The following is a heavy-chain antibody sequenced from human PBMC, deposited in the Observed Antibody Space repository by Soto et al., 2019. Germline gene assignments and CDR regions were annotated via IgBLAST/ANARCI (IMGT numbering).Heavy chain of an antibody. CDR2: IYSGPTT. Sequence: EVQLVETGGGLIQPGGSLRLSCAASGFTVSNTYISWVRQAPGKGLEWVSGIYSGPTTSHADSVKGRFTISRDNSENTVSLQMNSLRVEDTAVYYCARLGTYYDSWSGLYGLDVWGQGTTVTVSS. D-gene: IGHD3-3*01. CDR3: ARLGTYYDSWSGLYGLDV. J-gene: IGHJ6*02. CDR1: GFTVSNTY. V-gene: IGHV3-53*02.